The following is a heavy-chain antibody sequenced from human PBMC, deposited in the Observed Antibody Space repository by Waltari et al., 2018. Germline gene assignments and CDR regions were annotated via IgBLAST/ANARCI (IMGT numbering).Heavy chain of an antibody. Sequence: QVQLVQSGAEVKKPGASVKVSCKVSGYTLTELSMHWVRQAPGKGLEWMGGFDPEDGETIYAQKFQGRVTMTEDTSTDTAYMELSSLRSEDTAVYYCATGDMTTVTTADAFDIWGQGTMVTVSS. CDR3: ATGDMTTVTTADAFDI. CDR1: GYTLTELS. D-gene: IGHD4-17*01. J-gene: IGHJ3*02. CDR2: FDPEDGET. V-gene: IGHV1-24*01.